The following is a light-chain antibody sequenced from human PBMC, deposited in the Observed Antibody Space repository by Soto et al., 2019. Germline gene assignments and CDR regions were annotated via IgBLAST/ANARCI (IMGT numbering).Light chain of an antibody. J-gene: IGKJ4*02. CDR1: QTVSSNY. CDR2: GAC. CDR3: QLDGTLPRT. V-gene: IGKV3-20*01. Sequence: IVLAQSPGSLSLSPGERATLSCRASQTVSSNYLACYQQTRGQAPRLLIAGACSTATGVANRFSGRGCGTDTTIISTRVEPDDSVVYYWQLDGTLPRTFGGGTKV.